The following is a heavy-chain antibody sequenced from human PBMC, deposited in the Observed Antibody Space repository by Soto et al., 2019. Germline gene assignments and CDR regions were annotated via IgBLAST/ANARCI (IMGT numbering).Heavy chain of an antibody. CDR3: AREVPALKHYDSSGYSHYYYYYGIDV. CDR2: IWHDGSNK. CDR1: GFTFSSYG. Sequence: QVQLVESGGGVVQPGRSLRLSCAASGFTFSSYGMHWVRQAPGKGLEWVAVIWHDGSNKYSADSVKGRFTISRDNSKNTMYLPMNSLRAEDTAVYYCAREVPALKHYDSSGYSHYYYYYGIDVWCKGTTVTVSS. V-gene: IGHV3-33*01. J-gene: IGHJ6*04. D-gene: IGHD3-22*01.